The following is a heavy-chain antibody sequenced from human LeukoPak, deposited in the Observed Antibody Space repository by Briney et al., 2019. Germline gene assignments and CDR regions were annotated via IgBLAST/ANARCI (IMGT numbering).Heavy chain of an antibody. V-gene: IGHV1-18*01. D-gene: IGHD1-26*01. CDR2: ISGYSGNT. CDR3: ARSTGSYYFDY. Sequence: GASVKVSCKASGYTFTSYSFSWARQAPGQRLEWMGWISGYSGNTNYAQKLQGRVTLTADTSTSTAYMELRSLRSDDTAVYYCARSTGSYYFDYWGQGTLVTVSS. J-gene: IGHJ4*02. CDR1: GYTFTSYS.